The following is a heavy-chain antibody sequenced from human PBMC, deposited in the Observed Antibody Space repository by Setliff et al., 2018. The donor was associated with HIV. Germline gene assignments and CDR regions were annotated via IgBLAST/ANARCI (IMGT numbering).Heavy chain of an antibody. D-gene: IGHD2-15*01. CDR3: ASKGRDLYTLEVPG. J-gene: IGHJ4*02. V-gene: IGHV4-30-2*01. Sequence: SETLSLTCAVSGGSIRSSGYSWSWIRQPPGKGLEWIGYISQSGSTYYNPSLKSRVTISVDRSKNQFSLKLSSVTAADTAVYYCASKGRDLYTLEVPGWGQGTLVTVSS. CDR2: ISQSGST. CDR1: GGSIRSSGYS.